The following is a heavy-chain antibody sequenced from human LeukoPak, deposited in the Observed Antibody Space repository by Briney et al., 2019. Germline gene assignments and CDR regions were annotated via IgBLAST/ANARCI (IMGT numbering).Heavy chain of an antibody. V-gene: IGHV1-46*01. D-gene: IGHD2-2*01. Sequence: GASVKVSCKASGYTFTSYYMHWVRQAPGQGLEWMGIINPSGGSTSYAQKFQGRVTMTRDMSTSTVYMELSSLRSEDTAVYYCARVSSTVGWFDPWGQGTLVTVSS. J-gene: IGHJ5*02. CDR1: GYTFTSYY. CDR3: ARVSSTVGWFDP. CDR2: INPSGGST.